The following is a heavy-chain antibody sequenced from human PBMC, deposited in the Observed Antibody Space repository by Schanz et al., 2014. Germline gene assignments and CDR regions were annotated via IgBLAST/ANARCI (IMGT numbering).Heavy chain of an antibody. CDR3: AKDAENTAMITDYFDY. V-gene: IGHV3-23*04. Sequence: EVQLVESGGTLVRPGGSLRLSCAASGFTFSDYSMNWVRQAPGKGLEWVSALSEGGGNTYYADAVRGRFTISRDNSKTTVYLQMNSLRAEDTAVYYCAKDAENTAMITDYFDYWGQGTLVTVSS. CDR1: GFTFSDYS. D-gene: IGHD5-18*01. CDR2: LSEGGGNT. J-gene: IGHJ4*02.